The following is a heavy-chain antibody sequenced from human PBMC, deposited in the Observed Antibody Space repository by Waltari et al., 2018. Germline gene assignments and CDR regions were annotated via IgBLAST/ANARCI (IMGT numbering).Heavy chain of an antibody. Sequence: EVQLVQSGAEVKKPGATVKISCTTSGYTFTDVYIHWVQQAPGKGLEWMGRIDPEEGETIYAKKFQDRVTIAAETSTDTAYMELSSLRSEDTAIYYCARGYWGGNPYHYDMDVWGQGTTVTVSS. D-gene: IGHD3-10*01. CDR2: IDPEEGET. CDR1: GYTFTDVY. CDR3: ARGYWGGNPYHYDMDV. V-gene: IGHV1-69-2*01. J-gene: IGHJ6*02.